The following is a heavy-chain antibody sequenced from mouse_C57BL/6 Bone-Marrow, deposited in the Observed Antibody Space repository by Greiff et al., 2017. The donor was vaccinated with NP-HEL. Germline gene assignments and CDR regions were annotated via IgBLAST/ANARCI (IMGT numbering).Heavy chain of an antibody. CDR3: ARPDGYYLAWFAY. CDR1: GYTFTSYG. J-gene: IGHJ3*01. CDR2: IYIGNGYT. D-gene: IGHD2-3*01. Sequence: VQLKQSGAELVRPGSSVKMSCKTSGYTFTSYGINWVKQRPGQGLEWIGYIYIGNGYTEYNEKFKGKATLTSDTSSSTAYLQLSSLTSEDSAIYCCARPDGYYLAWFAYWGQGTLVTVSA. V-gene: IGHV1-58*01.